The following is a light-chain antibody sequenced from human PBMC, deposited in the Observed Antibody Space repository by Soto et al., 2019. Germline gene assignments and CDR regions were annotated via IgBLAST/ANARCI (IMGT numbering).Light chain of an antibody. CDR1: QSVSSSF. Sequence: EIVLTQSPGTLSLSPGERATHSCRASQSVSSSFLAWYQHRPGQAPRLLIYGASSRATGIPDRFSGSGSGTDFTLTISRLEPEDFAVYYCQQYGSSPPEITFGQGTRLEIK. J-gene: IGKJ5*01. CDR3: QQYGSSPPEIT. CDR2: GAS. V-gene: IGKV3-20*01.